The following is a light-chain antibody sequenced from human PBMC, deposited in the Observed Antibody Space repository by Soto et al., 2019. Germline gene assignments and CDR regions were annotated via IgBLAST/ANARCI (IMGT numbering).Light chain of an antibody. V-gene: IGKV4-1*01. CDR1: QSVLHSSNGNNY. CDR3: QKYQRLPFP. Sequence: DIEMTQSPDSLSVSLGERATINCRSSQSVLHSSNGNNYIAWYQQKPGQPPKLLIYWSSTRESGVPDRFIGSRSGNEFHPPRSRLQAEGVAVYYLQKYQRLPFPFGPGTKVHIK. CDR2: WSS. J-gene: IGKJ3*01.